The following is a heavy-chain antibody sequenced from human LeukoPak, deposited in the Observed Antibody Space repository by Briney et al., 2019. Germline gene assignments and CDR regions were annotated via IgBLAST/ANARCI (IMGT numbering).Heavy chain of an antibody. CDR1: GYTFTSYY. D-gene: IGHD6-13*01. V-gene: IGHV1-46*01. CDR3: AGDPGPTYSSTDWYFDL. Sequence: ASVKVSCKASGYTFTSYYMHWVRQAPGQGLEWMGMIKPSGGSTSYAQKFQGRVTMTRDTSTSTVYMELSGLRSEDTAVYYCAGDPGPTYSSTDWYFDLWGRGTLVTVSS. CDR2: IKPSGGST. J-gene: IGHJ2*01.